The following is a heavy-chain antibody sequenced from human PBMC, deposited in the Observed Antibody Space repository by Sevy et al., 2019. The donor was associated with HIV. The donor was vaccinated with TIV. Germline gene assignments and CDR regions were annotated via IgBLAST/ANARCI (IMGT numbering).Heavy chain of an antibody. V-gene: IGHV1-2*02. J-gene: IGHJ6*02. CDR3: ARLTTQPTSDLYGLDV. CDR2: INSDSGVT. Sequence: ASVKVSWKASGYIFTDYYIHWVRQAPGQGLEWMAWINSDSGVTNYAQRFHGEVTVTRDPSLSTAYLELTNLKSNDTAIYYFARLTTQPTSDLYGLDVWGQGTTVTVSS. D-gene: IGHD4-17*01. CDR1: GYIFTDYY.